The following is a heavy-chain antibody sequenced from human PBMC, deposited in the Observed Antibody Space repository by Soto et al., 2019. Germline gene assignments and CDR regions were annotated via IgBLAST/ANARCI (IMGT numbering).Heavy chain of an antibody. D-gene: IGHD2-15*01. CDR2: INHSGST. J-gene: IGHJ4*02. Sequence: QVQLKQWGAGLLKPSETLSLTCAVYDGSFSGYYWSWIRQPPGKGLEWIGEINHSGSTNYNPSLKSRDTITVDTSKNQFSLNLSSVTAADTAVYYGARGRPSCSGGSCVVGYVDYVGQGTLVTVSS. CDR1: DGSFSGYY. CDR3: ARGRPSCSGGSCVVGYVDY. V-gene: IGHV4-34*01.